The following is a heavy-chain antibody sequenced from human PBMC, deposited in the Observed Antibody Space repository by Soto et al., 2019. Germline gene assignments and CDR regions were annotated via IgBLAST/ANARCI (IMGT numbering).Heavy chain of an antibody. V-gene: IGHV3-30*18. CDR3: AKDDDSSGWYEGEFYY. CDR2: ISYDGSNK. CDR1: GFTFSSYG. D-gene: IGHD6-19*01. J-gene: IGHJ4*02. Sequence: QVQLVESGGGVVQPGRSLRLSCAASGFTFSSYGMHWVRQAPGKGLEWVAVISYDGSNKYYADSVKGRFTISRDNSKTTLYLQMNSLRAEDTAVYYCAKDDDSSGWYEGEFYYWGQGTLVTVSS.